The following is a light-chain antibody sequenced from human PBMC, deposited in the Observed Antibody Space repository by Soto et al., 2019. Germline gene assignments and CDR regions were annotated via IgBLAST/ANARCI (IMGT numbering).Light chain of an antibody. J-gene: IGKJ5*01. CDR3: QQYATSLYT. CDR1: QSVGSSH. V-gene: IGKV3-20*01. CDR2: AAS. Sequence: IVLTQSPGTLSLYPGERATLSCRASQSVGSSHLVWYQQKPGQAPRLLIYAASRRATGVPDRFSGSGSGTDFILTINSLEPEDSAVYCCQQYATSLYTFGQGTRLEIK.